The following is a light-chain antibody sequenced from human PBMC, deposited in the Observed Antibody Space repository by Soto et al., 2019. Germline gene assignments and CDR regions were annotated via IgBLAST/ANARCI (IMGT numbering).Light chain of an antibody. CDR3: QQSYSALWT. CDR2: AAS. V-gene: IGKV1-39*01. J-gene: IGKJ1*01. CDR1: QGINRN. Sequence: DIQVTQSPSSLSASVGDRVIITCRASQGINRNLNWYQQKPGQAPKLLIYAASSLQSGVPTRFRCTASGTEFTLTITGLQPEDSASYDCQQSYSALWTFGQGTKVEIK.